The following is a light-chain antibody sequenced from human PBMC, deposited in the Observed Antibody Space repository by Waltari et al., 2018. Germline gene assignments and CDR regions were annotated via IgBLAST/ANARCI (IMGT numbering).Light chain of an antibody. V-gene: IGLV2-11*01. CDR2: DVS. J-gene: IGLJ1*01. Sequence: QSALTQPRSVSGSPGQSVTISCTGTSSDVSGYTYFSWYQQHPGKAPKLMIYDVSKRPSGVPDRFSGSKSGNTASLTISGLQAEDEADYYCCSFAGSYVFGTGTKVTVL. CDR1: SSDVSGYTY. CDR3: CSFAGSYV.